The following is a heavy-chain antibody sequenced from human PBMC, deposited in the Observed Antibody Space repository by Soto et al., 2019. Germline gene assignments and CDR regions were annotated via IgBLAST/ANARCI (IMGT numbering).Heavy chain of an antibody. Sequence: QVQLVQSGAEVKKPGASVKVSCKASGYTLTNYGISWVRQAPGQGLEWMGWISTYNGHTTSAQKLQGRVTMTTDTSTSTAYMELRSLRSDDTAVYYCARDWGQQWLAYGMDVWGQGTTVTVSS. CDR1: GYTLTNYG. CDR3: ARDWGQQWLAYGMDV. J-gene: IGHJ6*02. CDR2: ISTYNGHT. D-gene: IGHD6-19*01. V-gene: IGHV1-18*01.